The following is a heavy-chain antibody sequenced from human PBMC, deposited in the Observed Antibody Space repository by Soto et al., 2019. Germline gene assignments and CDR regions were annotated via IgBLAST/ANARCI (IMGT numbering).Heavy chain of an antibody. J-gene: IGHJ4*02. CDR3: ARDFYPLAYYFDY. CDR1: GYTFTNHG. CDR2: ISGYNANT. Sequence: QVQLVQSGPEVKKPGASVKVSCKASGYTFTNHGISWVRQAPGQGLEWVGWISGYNANTKYAQKFRGRVTTSPDTSTNPAYMELRSLGSDATAVYYSARDFYPLAYYFDYWGQGTLVTVSS. V-gene: IGHV1-18*04.